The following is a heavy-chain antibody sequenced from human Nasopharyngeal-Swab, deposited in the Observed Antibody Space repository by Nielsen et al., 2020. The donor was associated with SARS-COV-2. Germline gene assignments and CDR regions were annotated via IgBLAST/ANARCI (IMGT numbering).Heavy chain of an antibody. D-gene: IGHD3-22*01. CDR1: GGSISSGGYY. J-gene: IGHJ3*02. V-gene: IGHV4-31*03. CDR3: ARATITMIVVVDAFDI. CDR2: IYYSGST. Sequence: LSLTCTVSGGSISSGGYYWSWIRQHPGKGLEWIGYIYYSGSTYYNPSLKSRVTISVDTSKNQFSLKLSSVTAADTAVYYCARATITMIVVVDAFDIWGQGTTVTVSS.